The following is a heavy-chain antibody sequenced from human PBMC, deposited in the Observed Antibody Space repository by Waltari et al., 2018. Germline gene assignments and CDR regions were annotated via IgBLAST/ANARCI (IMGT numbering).Heavy chain of an antibody. CDR1: GYRFTSYW. V-gene: IGHV5-51*01. Sequence: EVQLVQSGAEVKKPGESLKISCKGPGYRFTSYWIVWVRQMPGKGREWMGIIYPGDSDTRYSPSFQGQVTISADKSISTAYLQWSSLKASDTAMYYCASLYSSGWGYFDYWGQGTLVTVSS. J-gene: IGHJ4*02. D-gene: IGHD6-19*01. CDR2: IYPGDSDT. CDR3: ASLYSSGWGYFDY.